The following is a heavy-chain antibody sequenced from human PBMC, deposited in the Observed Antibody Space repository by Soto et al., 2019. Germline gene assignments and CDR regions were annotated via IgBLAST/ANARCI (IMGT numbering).Heavy chain of an antibody. CDR1: GFSFSSYA. J-gene: IGHJ3*02. D-gene: IGHD3-3*01. CDR2: ISGSGGST. Sequence: PGGSLRLSCAASGFSFSSYAMSWVRQAPGKGLEWVSAISGSGGSTYYADSVKGRFTISRDNSKNTLYLQMNSLRAEDTAVYYCAKSLYDFQDAFDIWGQGTMVTVSS. V-gene: IGHV3-23*01. CDR3: AKSLYDFQDAFDI.